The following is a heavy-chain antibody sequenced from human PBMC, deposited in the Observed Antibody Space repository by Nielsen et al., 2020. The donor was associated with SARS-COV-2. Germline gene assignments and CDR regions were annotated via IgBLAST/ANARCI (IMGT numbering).Heavy chain of an antibody. CDR3: ARVDSSSWYVPRGTDYYYYGMDV. Sequence: GESLKISCAASGFTFSSYSMNWVRQAPGKGLEWVSCISSSSSTIYYADSVKGRFTISRDNAKNSLYLQMNSLRAEDTAVYYCARVDSSSWYVPRGTDYYYYGMDVWGQGTTVTVSS. V-gene: IGHV3-48*04. J-gene: IGHJ6*02. D-gene: IGHD6-13*01. CDR2: ISSSSSTI. CDR1: GFTFSSYS.